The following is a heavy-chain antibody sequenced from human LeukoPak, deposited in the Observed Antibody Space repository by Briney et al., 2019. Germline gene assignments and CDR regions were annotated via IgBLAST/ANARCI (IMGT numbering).Heavy chain of an antibody. Sequence: PWETLSLTCAVYGGSFSGYYWSWIRQPPGKGLEWIGEINHSGSTNYNPSLKSRVTISVDTSKNQFSLKLSSVTAADTAVYYCARGKALAGAFDIWGQGTMVTVSS. CDR3: ARGKALAGAFDI. CDR2: INHSGST. D-gene: IGHD6-19*01. CDR1: GGSFSGYY. J-gene: IGHJ3*02. V-gene: IGHV4-34*01.